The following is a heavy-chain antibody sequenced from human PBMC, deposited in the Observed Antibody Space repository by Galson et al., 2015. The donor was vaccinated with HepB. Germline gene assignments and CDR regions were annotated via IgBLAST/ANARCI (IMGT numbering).Heavy chain of an antibody. V-gene: IGHV3-30*18. CDR2: ISYDGSNK. CDR3: AKELYDYGGFHLFSAFEI. J-gene: IGHJ3*02. CDR1: GFTFSSYG. D-gene: IGHD4-23*01. Sequence: SLRLSCAASGFTFSSYGMHWVRQAPGKGLEWVAVISYDGSNKYYADSVKGRFTISRDNSKNTLYLQMNSLRAEDTAVYYCAKELYDYGGFHLFSAFEIWGQGTMVTVSS.